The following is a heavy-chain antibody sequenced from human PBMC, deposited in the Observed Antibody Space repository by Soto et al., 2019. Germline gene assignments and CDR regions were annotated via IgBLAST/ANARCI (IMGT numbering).Heavy chain of an antibody. CDR2: ISGSGGST. V-gene: IGHV3-23*01. CDR1: GFTFSSYA. Sequence: EVQLLESGGGLVQPGGSLRLSCAASGFTFSSYAMSWVRQAPGKGLEWVSAISGSGGSTYYADSVKGRFTISRDNAKNSLYLQMNSLRAEDTAVYYCAQTVAGNFDYWGQGTLVTVSS. D-gene: IGHD6-19*01. J-gene: IGHJ4*02. CDR3: AQTVAGNFDY.